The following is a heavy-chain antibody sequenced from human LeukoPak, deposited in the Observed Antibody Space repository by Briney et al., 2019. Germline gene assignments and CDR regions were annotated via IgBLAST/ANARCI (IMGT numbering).Heavy chain of an antibody. V-gene: IGHV4-59*01. CDR3: ARDRGSTGYYYLDS. Sequence: SETLSLTCSASGGPITEYYWSWIRQPPGKGLEWIGYIYHTGSTNYSPSLKSRVTMSVDASRNQFSLKLVSVTAADTAVYYCARDRGSTGYYYLDSWGQGILVTVSS. J-gene: IGHJ4*02. CDR2: IYHTGST. D-gene: IGHD6-19*01. CDR1: GGPITEYY.